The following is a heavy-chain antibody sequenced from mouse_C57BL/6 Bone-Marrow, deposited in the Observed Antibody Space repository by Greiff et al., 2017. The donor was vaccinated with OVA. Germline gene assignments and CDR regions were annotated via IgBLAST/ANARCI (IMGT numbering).Heavy chain of an antibody. J-gene: IGHJ2*01. CDR2: ISNGGGST. CDR3: ARHNWVYFDY. V-gene: IGHV5-12*01. D-gene: IGHD4-1*01. CDR1: GFTFSDYY. Sequence: EVNLVESGGGLVQPGGSLKLSCAASGFTFSDYYMYWVRQTPEKRLEWVAYISNGGGSTYYPDTVKGRFTISRDNAKNTLYLQMSRLKSEDTAMYYCARHNWVYFDYWGQGTTLTVSS.